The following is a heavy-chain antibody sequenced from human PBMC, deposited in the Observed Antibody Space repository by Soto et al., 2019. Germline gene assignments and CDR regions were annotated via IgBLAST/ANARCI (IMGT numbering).Heavy chain of an antibody. D-gene: IGHD6-13*01. V-gene: IGHV3-30*03. CDR3: ATFGIADGFDI. Sequence: QVQLVESGGGVVHPGSSLRLSCAASGFTFSIYGMNWVRQAPGKGLEWVAVISYDGSNKYYGDSVKGRFTISRDNSKNSLHMQMNILRAEDTAVYYCATFGIADGFDIWGQGTMVTVST. CDR2: ISYDGSNK. J-gene: IGHJ3*02. CDR1: GFTFSIYG.